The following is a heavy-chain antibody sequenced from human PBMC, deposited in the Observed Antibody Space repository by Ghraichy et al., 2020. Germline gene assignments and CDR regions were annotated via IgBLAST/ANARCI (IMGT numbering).Heavy chain of an antibody. CDR3: ARFLNDYRVAFDP. CDR2: VYYTGTT. CDR1: GDSLSSYY. Sequence: SETLSLTCTVSGDSLSSYYWTWIRQPPGKGLELIGYVYYTGTTNYNPSLKSRLSISIDTSKSQFSLKLSSVTAADTAMYYCARFLNDYRVAFDPWGKGTLVTVSS. J-gene: IGHJ5*02. V-gene: IGHV4-59*01. D-gene: IGHD4/OR15-4a*01.